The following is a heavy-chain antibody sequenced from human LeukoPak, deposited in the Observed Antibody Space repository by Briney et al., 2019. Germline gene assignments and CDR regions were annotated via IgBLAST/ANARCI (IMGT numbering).Heavy chain of an antibody. Sequence: PSETLSLTCAVYGGSFSGYYWSWIRQPPGKGLEWIGEINHSGSTNYNPSLKSRVTISVDTSKNQFSLKLSSVTAADTAVYYCARLLFDYWGQGTLVTVSS. D-gene: IGHD3-10*01. J-gene: IGHJ4*02. CDR1: GGSFSGYY. CDR3: ARLLFDY. CDR2: INHSGST. V-gene: IGHV4-34*01.